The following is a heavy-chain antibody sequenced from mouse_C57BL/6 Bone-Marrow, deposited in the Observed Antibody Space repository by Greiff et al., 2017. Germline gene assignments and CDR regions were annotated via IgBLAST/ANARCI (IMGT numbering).Heavy chain of an antibody. Sequence: QVQLQQSGAELARPGASVKLSCKASGYTFTSYGISWVKQRTGQGLEWIGEIYPRSGNTYYNEKFKGKATLTADKSSSTAYMERRSLTSEDSAVYFCARHYYYGSSYDYFDYWGQGTTLTVSS. D-gene: IGHD1-1*01. CDR3: ARHYYYGSSYDYFDY. CDR1: GYTFTSYG. V-gene: IGHV1-81*01. CDR2: IYPRSGNT. J-gene: IGHJ2*01.